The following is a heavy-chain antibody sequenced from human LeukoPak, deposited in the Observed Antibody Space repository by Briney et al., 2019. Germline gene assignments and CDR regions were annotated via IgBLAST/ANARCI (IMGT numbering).Heavy chain of an antibody. CDR2: ISGSSAYI. CDR3: AKGLVRGLTGGGFDY. Sequence: PGGSLRLSCAASGFTFSTCGMNWVRQAPGKGLEWVSSISGSSAYIYYADSVKGRFTISRDNSKNTLYLQMNSLRAEDTAVYYCAKGLVRGLTGGGFDYWGQGTLVTVSS. D-gene: IGHD3-10*01. V-gene: IGHV3-21*04. J-gene: IGHJ4*02. CDR1: GFTFSTCG.